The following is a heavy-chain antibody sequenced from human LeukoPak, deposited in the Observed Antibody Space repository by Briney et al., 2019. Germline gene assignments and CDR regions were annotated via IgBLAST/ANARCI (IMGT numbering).Heavy chain of an antibody. V-gene: IGHV1-24*01. CDR3: ATFGITGTASDY. CDR2: FDPEDGET. CDR1: GYTLTELS. Sequence: ASVKVSCKVSGYTLTELSMHWVRQAPGNGLEWMGGFDPEDGETIYAQKFQGRVTMTEDTSTDTAYMELSSLRSEDTAVYYCATFGITGTASDYWGQGTLVTVSS. D-gene: IGHD1-20*01. J-gene: IGHJ4*02.